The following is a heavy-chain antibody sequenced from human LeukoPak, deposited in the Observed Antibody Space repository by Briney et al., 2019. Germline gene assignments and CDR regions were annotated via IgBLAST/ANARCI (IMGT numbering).Heavy chain of an antibody. J-gene: IGHJ4*02. CDR1: GFSFSRYW. CDR2: ISTTGTTL. CDR3: ARVVRDGYNRIDY. V-gene: IGHV3-48*03. Sequence: PGGSLRLSCAASGFSFSRYWMHWVRQAPGKGLEWVSYISTTGTTLYYADSVKGRFTISRDNAKNSLYLQMSSLRAEDTAVYYCARVVRDGYNRIDYWGQGTLVTVSS. D-gene: IGHD5-24*01.